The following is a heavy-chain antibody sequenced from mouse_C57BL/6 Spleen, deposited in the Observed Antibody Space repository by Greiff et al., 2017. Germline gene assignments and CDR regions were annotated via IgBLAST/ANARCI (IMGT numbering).Heavy chain of an antibody. CDR3: ARDGTTVVAPGDY. CDR2: IDPANGNT. Sequence: VQLKESVAELVRPGASVKLSCTASGFNIKNTYMHWVKQRPEQGLEWIGRIDPANGNTKYAPKFQGKATITADTSSHTAYLQLSSLTSEDTAIYYSARDGTTVVAPGDYWGQGTTLTVSS. J-gene: IGHJ2*01. D-gene: IGHD1-1*01. CDR1: GFNIKNTY. V-gene: IGHV14-3*01.